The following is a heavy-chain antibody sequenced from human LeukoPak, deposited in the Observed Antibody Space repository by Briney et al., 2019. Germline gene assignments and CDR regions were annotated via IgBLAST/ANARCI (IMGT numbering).Heavy chain of an antibody. CDR3: ARGTNYFDH. D-gene: IGHD3-16*01. CDR1: GFTFSSYA. Sequence: GGSLRLSCAASGFTFSSYAMSWVRQAPGKGLEWVSTLSGSGGSTYYADSVKGRFTISRDNSKNTLYLQMNSLRAEDTAVYYCARGTNYFDHWGQGTLVTVSS. V-gene: IGHV3-23*01. CDR2: LSGSGGST. J-gene: IGHJ4*02.